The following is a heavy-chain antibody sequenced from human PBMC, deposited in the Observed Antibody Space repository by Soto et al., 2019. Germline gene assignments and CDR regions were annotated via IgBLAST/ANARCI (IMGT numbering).Heavy chain of an antibody. J-gene: IGHJ4*02. CDR1: RGSIINHY. CDR2: IYSXRST. V-gene: IGHV4-59*11. Sequence: XXTLSLTCTVSRGSIINHYWTWIRQPPGNGLHSPXYIYSXRSTNYPPSLXXRVTISIXXYKKPFSLKLTSVKAADPAVYYCARADLNHFDSWGQGTLVTASS. CDR3: ARADLNHFDS. D-gene: IGHD3-3*01.